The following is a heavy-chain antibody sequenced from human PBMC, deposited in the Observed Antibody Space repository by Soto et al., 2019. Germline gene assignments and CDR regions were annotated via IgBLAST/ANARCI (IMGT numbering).Heavy chain of an antibody. Sequence: QVQLVESGGGVVQPGRSLRLSCAASGFIFSSYSMHWVRQAPGKGLEWVAVILYDGSNKYYVDSVKGRFTISIDNSKNTLYLQMNSLRAEDTAVYYCARDGIRSPTLGRVSAVATFVDSYFDLWGRGTLVTVSS. CDR2: ILYDGSNK. D-gene: IGHD3-16*01. CDR3: ARDGIRSPTLGRVSAVATFVDSYFDL. J-gene: IGHJ2*01. CDR1: GFIFSSYS. V-gene: IGHV3-30-3*01.